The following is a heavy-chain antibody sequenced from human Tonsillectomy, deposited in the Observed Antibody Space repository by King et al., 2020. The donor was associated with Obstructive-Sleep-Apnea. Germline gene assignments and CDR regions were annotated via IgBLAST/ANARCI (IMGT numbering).Heavy chain of an antibody. D-gene: IGHD4-17*01. V-gene: IGHV3-9*01. Sequence: VQLVESGGGLVQPGRSLRLSCAASGFTFDDVAMHWVRQAPGMGLEWGSGICWKSGSIGFSDSVKGRFSISRDHAKNSLFLQRNSLRAVDTALYYCAKDKGDGDYVVLAYDIWGQGTMVTVSS. J-gene: IGHJ3*02. CDR2: ICWKSGSI. CDR1: GFTFDDVA. CDR3: AKDKGDGDYVVLAYDI.